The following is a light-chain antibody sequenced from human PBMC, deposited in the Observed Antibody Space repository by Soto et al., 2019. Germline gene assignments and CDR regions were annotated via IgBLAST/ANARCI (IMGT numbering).Light chain of an antibody. CDR2: LSSDGSH. CDR3: QTWDTGARVV. CDR1: SGHSSYA. J-gene: IGLJ2*01. V-gene: IGLV4-69*01. Sequence: QPVLTQSPSASASLGASVKLTCTLSSGHSSYAIAWHQQQPEKGPRYLMKLSSDGSHSKGDGIPDRFSGSRSGAEHYHTISSRQSEDEADYYCQTWDTGARVVFGGGTKLTVL.